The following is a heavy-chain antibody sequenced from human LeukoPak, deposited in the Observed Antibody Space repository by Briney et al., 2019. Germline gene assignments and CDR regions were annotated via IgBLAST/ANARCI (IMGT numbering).Heavy chain of an antibody. CDR2: IYSGGST. CDR1: GFTFSSYA. CDR3: ARDFRRYSSGWYGGRSQYYYYYYGMDV. Sequence: SGGSLRLSCAASGFTFSSYAMSWVRQAQGKGLEWVSVIYSGGSTYYADSVKGRFTISRDNSKNTLYLQMNSLRAEDTAVYYCARDFRRYSSGWYGGRSQYYYYYYGMDVWGQGTTVTVSS. J-gene: IGHJ6*02. V-gene: IGHV3-66*01. D-gene: IGHD6-19*01.